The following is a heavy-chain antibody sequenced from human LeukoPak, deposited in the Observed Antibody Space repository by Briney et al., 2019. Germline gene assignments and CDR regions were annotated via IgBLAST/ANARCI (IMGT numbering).Heavy chain of an antibody. CDR3: AKGRDVVVAAATPDY. V-gene: IGHV3-23*01. Sequence: LGGSLRLSCAASGFTFSSFAMSWVRQAPGRGLEWGSVISGSGGSTYYAASVRGRFTSSRDNAKNRLYLQMNSLRAEDTAVYYCAKGRDVVVAAATPDYWGEGSLVIVSS. D-gene: IGHD2-2*02. J-gene: IGHJ4*02. CDR2: ISGSGGST. CDR1: GFTFSSFA.